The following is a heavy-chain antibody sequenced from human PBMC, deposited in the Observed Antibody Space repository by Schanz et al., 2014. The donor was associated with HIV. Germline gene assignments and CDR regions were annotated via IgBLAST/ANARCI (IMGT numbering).Heavy chain of an antibody. CDR1: GFTFNNYA. CDR2: ISESGGRT. D-gene: IGHD1-1*01. CDR3: ARDNWNDDGDYFDY. Sequence: EVQLLESAGGLVQPGGSLRLSCAASGFTFNNYAMTWVRQAPGKGLEWVSSISESGGRTYYADSVNGRFTISRDNSKNTLYLQMNSLRVEDTAVYYCARDNWNDDGDYFDYWGQGTLVTVSS. V-gene: IGHV3-23*01. J-gene: IGHJ4*02.